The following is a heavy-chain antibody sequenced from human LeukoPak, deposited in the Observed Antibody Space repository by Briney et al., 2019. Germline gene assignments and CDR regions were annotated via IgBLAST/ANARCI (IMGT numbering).Heavy chain of an antibody. Sequence: ASVKVSCKASGYTFTSYYMHWVRQAPGQGLEWMGIINPSGGSTSYAQKFQGRVTMTRDTSTSTVYMELSSLRSEDTAVYYCARVVWSITMVRGTPVDYYYMDVWGKGTTVTISS. D-gene: IGHD3-10*01. CDR2: INPSGGST. CDR1: GYTFTSYY. J-gene: IGHJ6*03. CDR3: ARVVWSITMVRGTPVDYYYMDV. V-gene: IGHV1-46*01.